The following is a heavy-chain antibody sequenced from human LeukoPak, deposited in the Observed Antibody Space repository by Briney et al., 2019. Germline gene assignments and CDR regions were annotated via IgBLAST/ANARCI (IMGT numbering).Heavy chain of an antibody. CDR3: AKNVLGSGWYYPDY. CDR2: ISYDGSNK. V-gene: IGHV3-30*18. J-gene: IGHJ4*02. CDR1: GFTFSSYG. Sequence: GRSLRLSCAASGFTFSSYGMHWVRQAPGKGLEWVAVISYDGSNKYYADSVKGRFTISRDNSKNTLYLQMNSLRAKDTAVYYCAKNVLGSGWYYPDYWGQGTLVTVSS. D-gene: IGHD6-19*01.